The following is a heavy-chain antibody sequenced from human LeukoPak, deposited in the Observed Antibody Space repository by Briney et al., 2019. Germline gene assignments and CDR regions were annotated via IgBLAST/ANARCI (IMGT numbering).Heavy chain of an antibody. Sequence: SETLSLTCTVSGGSISSSDYYWVWIRQHPGKGLEWIGYIYYSGSTYYNPSLKSRVTISVDTSKNQFSLKLSSVTAADTAVYYCARVRYYDFWSGYYSVGWFDPWGQGTLVTVSS. D-gene: IGHD3-3*01. CDR3: ARVRYYDFWSGYYSVGWFDP. J-gene: IGHJ5*02. V-gene: IGHV4-31*03. CDR1: GGSISSSDYY. CDR2: IYYSGST.